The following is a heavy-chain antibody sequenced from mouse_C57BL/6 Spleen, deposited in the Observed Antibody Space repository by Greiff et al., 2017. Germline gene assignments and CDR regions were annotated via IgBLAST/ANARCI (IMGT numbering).Heavy chain of an antibody. CDR3: ARIYPYPFAD. CDR2: IHPNSGST. Sequence: QVQLQQSGAELVKPGASVKLSCKASGYTFTSYWMHWVKQRPGQGLEWIGMIHPNSGSTNYNEKFKSKATLTVDKSSSTAYMQLSSLTSEDSAVYYCARIYPYPFADWGQGTLVTVSA. V-gene: IGHV1-64*01. CDR1: GYTFTSYW. D-gene: IGHD2-1*01. J-gene: IGHJ3*01.